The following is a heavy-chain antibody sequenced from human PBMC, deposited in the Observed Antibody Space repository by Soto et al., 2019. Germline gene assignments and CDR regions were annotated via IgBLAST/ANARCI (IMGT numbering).Heavy chain of an antibody. D-gene: IGHD3-10*01. CDR1: GGSISSYY. CDR3: ARYVLRGLIGAFDF. Sequence: PSETLSLTCTVSGGSISSYYWSWIRQPPGKGLEWIGYIYYSGSTNYNPSLKSRVTISVDTSKNQFSLRLGSVTAADTAIYYCARYVLRGLIGAFDFWGQGTLVTVSS. V-gene: IGHV4-59*01. J-gene: IGHJ4*02. CDR2: IYYSGST.